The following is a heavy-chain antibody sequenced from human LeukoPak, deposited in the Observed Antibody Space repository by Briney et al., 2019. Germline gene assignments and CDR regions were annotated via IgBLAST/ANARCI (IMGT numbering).Heavy chain of an antibody. CDR2: INSAGIST. D-gene: IGHD6-13*01. J-gene: IGHJ4*02. CDR3: ARDIAAAVDY. Sequence: GGSLRLSCTASGFTFSSYWMHWVRQVPGKGLVWVSRINSAGISTNYADSVKGRFTISRDNAKNTLYLQMNSLRAEDTAIYYCARDIAAAVDYWGQGTLVTVSS. CDR1: GFTFSSYW. V-gene: IGHV3-74*01.